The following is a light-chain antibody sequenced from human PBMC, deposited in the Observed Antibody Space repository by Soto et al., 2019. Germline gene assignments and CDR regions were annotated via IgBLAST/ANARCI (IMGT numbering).Light chain of an antibody. CDR3: HQYNSFSPWT. CDR2: DAS. J-gene: IGKJ1*01. CDR1: QSIRGW. V-gene: IGKV1-5*01. Sequence: DIQMTQSPATLSASVGDRVTITCRASQSIRGWLAWYQQKPGKAPNLLIYDASRLTSGGPYRFSRSGYGREFALTITNLQPDDFATYYCHQYNSFSPWTFGQGTKVEVK.